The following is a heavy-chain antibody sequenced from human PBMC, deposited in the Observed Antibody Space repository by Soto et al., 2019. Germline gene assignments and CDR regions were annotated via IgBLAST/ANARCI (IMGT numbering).Heavy chain of an antibody. V-gene: IGHV3-53*04. Sequence: GGSLRLSCAASGFTVSSNYMSWVRQAPGKGPEWVSVIYSGGSTYYADSGKGRFTISRHNSKNTLYLQMNSLRAEDTAVYYCARISVDTIFGEYWFDPWGQGTLVTVSS. J-gene: IGHJ5*02. CDR2: IYSGGST. CDR3: ARISVDTIFGEYWFDP. CDR1: GFTVSSNY. D-gene: IGHD3-3*01.